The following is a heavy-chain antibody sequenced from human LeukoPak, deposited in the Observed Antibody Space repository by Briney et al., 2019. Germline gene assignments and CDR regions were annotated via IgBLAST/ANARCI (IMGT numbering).Heavy chain of an antibody. CDR2: IFYSGRT. CDR1: GVSISSSTDY. CDR3: AGRGSSSGTFDI. D-gene: IGHD3-10*01. V-gene: IGHV4-39*07. J-gene: IGHJ3*02. Sequence: SETVSLTCTVSGVSISSSTDYWVWIRQPPGKGLEWIGSIFYSGRTFYNASLKSRVTISVDRSKNEISLHLASLTAADTALYYCAGRGSSSGTFDIWGPGTFVTVSS.